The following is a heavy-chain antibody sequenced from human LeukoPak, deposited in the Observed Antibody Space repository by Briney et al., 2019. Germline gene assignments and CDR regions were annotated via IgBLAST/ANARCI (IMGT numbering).Heavy chain of an antibody. Sequence: SGASLILSCAASGFTFSSYAMSWVGQAPGKGLEWVSAIGGSGGSTYYADSVKGRFTISRDNSKNTLYLQMNSLRAEDTAVYYCAKDLRAKTDVDTAMVTWGQGTLVTVSS. V-gene: IGHV3-23*01. J-gene: IGHJ4*02. CDR3: AKDLRAKTDVDTAMVT. D-gene: IGHD5-18*01. CDR2: IGGSGGST. CDR1: GFTFSSYA.